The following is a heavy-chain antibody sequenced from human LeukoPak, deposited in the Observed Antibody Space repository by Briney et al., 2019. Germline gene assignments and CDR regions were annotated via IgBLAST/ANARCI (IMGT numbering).Heavy chain of an antibody. D-gene: IGHD3-9*01. J-gene: IGHJ4*02. CDR1: GGSISSYY. CDR2: IYYSGST. V-gene: IGHV4-59*08. Sequence: PSETLSLTCTVPGGSISSYYWSWIRQPLAKGLEWIGHIYYSGSTNYHPSLKSRVTISLDTSKNQFALKLSSVTAADTAVYYCAREREHYDILTGYYRGFDYWGQGTLVTVSS. CDR3: AREREHYDILTGYYRGFDY.